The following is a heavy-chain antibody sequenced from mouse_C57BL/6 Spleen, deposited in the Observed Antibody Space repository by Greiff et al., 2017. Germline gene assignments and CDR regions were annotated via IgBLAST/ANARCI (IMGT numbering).Heavy chain of an antibody. CDR1: GYTFTDYE. D-gene: IGHD2-1*01. J-gene: IGHJ2*01. CDR3: TRRDGNYDS. Sequence: QVQLQQSGAELVRPGASVTLSCKASGYTFTDYEMHWVKQTPVHGLEWIGAIDPETGGTAYNQKFKGKAILTADKSSSTAYMELRSLTSEDSAVYYCTRRDGNYDSWGQGTTLTVSS. V-gene: IGHV1-15*01. CDR2: IDPETGGT.